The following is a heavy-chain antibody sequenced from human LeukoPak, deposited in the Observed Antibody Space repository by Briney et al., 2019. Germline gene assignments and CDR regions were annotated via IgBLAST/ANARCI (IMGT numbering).Heavy chain of an antibody. CDR2: IYPGDADT. D-gene: IGHD3-22*01. CDR1: GYSFTSYW. J-gene: IGHJ3*02. CDR3: ARLYYYDSSGWAFDI. V-gene: IGHV5-51*01. Sequence: GESLKISWKGSGYSFTSYWIGWVRQMPGKGLEGMGIIYPGDADTRYRPSFQGQVTISADKSISTSYLQWSSLKASDTAMYYCARLYYYDSSGWAFDIWGQGTMVTVSS.